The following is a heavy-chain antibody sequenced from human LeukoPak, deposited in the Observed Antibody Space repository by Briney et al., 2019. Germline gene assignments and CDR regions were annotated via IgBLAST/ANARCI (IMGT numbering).Heavy chain of an antibody. CDR3: ACSIAAAGTPDY. V-gene: IGHV3-30*02. CDR2: IRYDGSNK. CDR1: GFTFSSYG. Sequence: GGSLRLSCAASGFTFSSYGMHWVRQAPGKGLEWVAFIRYDGSNKYYADSVKGRFTISRDNAKNSLYLQMNSLRAEDTAVYYCACSIAAAGTPDYWGQGTLVTVSS. J-gene: IGHJ4*02. D-gene: IGHD6-13*01.